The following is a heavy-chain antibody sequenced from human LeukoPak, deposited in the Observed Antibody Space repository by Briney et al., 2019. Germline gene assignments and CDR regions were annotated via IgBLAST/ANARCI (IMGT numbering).Heavy chain of an antibody. D-gene: IGHD2-2*01. Sequence: SETLSLTCAVYGGSLSGYYWSWIRQPPGKGLEWIGEINHSGSTNYNPSLKSRVTISVDTSKNQFSLKLSSVTAADTAVYYCARRCSSTSCHGKYFDYWGQGTLVTVSS. V-gene: IGHV4-34*01. CDR3: ARRCSSTSCHGKYFDY. J-gene: IGHJ4*02. CDR1: GGSLSGYY. CDR2: INHSGST.